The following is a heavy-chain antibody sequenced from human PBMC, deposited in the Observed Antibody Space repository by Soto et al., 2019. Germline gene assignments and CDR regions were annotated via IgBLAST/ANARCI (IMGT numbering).Heavy chain of an antibody. CDR1: GGSINNHY. CDR3: ARESSVSYCGDLLNRYSP. D-gene: IGHD3-22*01. J-gene: IGHJ5*02. CDR2: IYYTGST. V-gene: IGHV4-59*11. Sequence: SETLSLTCTVSGGSINNHYWSWIRQPPGKGLEWIGYIYYTGSTNYNPSLKSRVTMSVDTSKNQFSLKLSSVTAADTAVYYCARESSVSYCGDLLNRYSPWARG.